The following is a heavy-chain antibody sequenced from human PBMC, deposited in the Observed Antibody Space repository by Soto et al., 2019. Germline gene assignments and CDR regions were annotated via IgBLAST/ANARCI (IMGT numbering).Heavy chain of an antibody. V-gene: IGHV1-18*01. CDR1: GYTFTSYG. D-gene: IGHD3-22*01. Sequence: GASVKVSCKASGYTFTSYGISWVRQAPGQGLEWMGWISAYNGNTNYAQKLQGRVTMTTDTSTSTAYMELRSLRSDDTAVYYCARVFTYYYDSSGYQIFDYWGQGTLVTVSS. J-gene: IGHJ4*02. CDR3: ARVFTYYYDSSGYQIFDY. CDR2: ISAYNGNT.